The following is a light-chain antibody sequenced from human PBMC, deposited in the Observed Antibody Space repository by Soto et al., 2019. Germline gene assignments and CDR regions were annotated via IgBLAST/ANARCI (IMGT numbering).Light chain of an antibody. CDR1: TGAVTSGYY. CDR3: LLYYGGAQPVV. Sequence: QAVVTQEPSLTVSPGGTVTLTCASSTGAVTSGYYPNWFQQKPGQAPRALMYSTSNKHSWTPARFSGSLLGGKAALTLSGVQTEDEAEYYCLLYYGGAQPVVFGGGTKVTVL. J-gene: IGLJ2*01. V-gene: IGLV7-43*01. CDR2: STS.